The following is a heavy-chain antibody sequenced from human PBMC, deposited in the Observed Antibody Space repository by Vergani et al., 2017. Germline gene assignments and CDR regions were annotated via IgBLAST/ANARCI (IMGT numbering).Heavy chain of an antibody. V-gene: IGHV1-3*01. CDR2: INAGNGNT. CDR3: ARGSALLWFGVGYNCFDP. CDR1: GYTFTSYA. D-gene: IGHD3-10*01. Sequence: QVQLVQSGAEVKKPGASVKVSCKASGYTFTSYAMHWVRQAPGQRLEWMGWINAGNGNTKYSQKFQGRVSITRDTSASTAYMELSSLRSEDTAVYYCARGSALLWFGVGYNCFDPWGQGTLVTVSS. J-gene: IGHJ5*02.